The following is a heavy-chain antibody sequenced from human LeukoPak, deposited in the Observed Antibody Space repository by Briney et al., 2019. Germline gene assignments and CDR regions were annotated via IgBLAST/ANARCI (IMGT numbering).Heavy chain of an antibody. J-gene: IGHJ4*02. CDR2: ISWDGGST. CDR1: GLTFDEYT. D-gene: IGHD5-24*01. V-gene: IGHV3-43*01. CDR3: ARSRDGYNLYFDY. Sequence: GGSLRLSCAASGLTFDEYTMHWVRQAPGKGLEWVSLISWDGGSTYYADSVKGRFTISRDNSKNSLYLQMNSLRTEDTALYYCARSRDGYNLYFDYWGQGTLVTVSS.